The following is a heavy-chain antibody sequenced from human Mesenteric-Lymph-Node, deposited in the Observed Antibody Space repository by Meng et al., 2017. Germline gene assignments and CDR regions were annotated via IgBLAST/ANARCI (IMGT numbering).Heavy chain of an antibody. CDR1: GLTVSDNY. CDR2: IYAGGVT. Sequence: GESLKISCGASGLTVSDNYMTWVRQAPGKGLEWVSVIYAGGVTYYADSVKGRFTISRDKSKNTLYLQMNSLRTEDTAVYYCARDPYTSSWFLAFDIWGQGTVVTVSS. CDR3: ARDPYTSSWFLAFDI. V-gene: IGHV3-66*02. J-gene: IGHJ3*02. D-gene: IGHD6-13*01.